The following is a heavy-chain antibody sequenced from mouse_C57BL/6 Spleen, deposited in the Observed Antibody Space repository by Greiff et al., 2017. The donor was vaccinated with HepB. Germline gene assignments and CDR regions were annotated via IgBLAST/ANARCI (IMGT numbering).Heavy chain of an antibody. D-gene: IGHD2-5*01. J-gene: IGHJ1*03. CDR3: ARSSYSSYGYFDV. Sequence: QVQLQQSGAELVRPGASVKLSCKASGYTFTDYYINWVKQRPGQGLEWIARIYPGSGNTYYNEKFKGKATLTAEKSSSTAYMQLSSLTSEDSAVYFCARSSYSSYGYFDVWGTGTTVTVSS. CDR2: IYPGSGNT. V-gene: IGHV1-76*01. CDR1: GYTFTDYY.